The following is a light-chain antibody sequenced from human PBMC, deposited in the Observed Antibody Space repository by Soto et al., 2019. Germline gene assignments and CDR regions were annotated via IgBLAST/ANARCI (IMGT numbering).Light chain of an antibody. J-gene: IGKJ1*01. CDR1: QTISDY. Sequence: DIQMTQSPSSLSASVGDRVTITFRASQTISDYLNWYQQKPGKAPNLLISAASTLQSGVPSRFSGSGSGTEFTLTISSLRPEDFATYYCQQYSDYSSFGHGTKVDIK. CDR3: QQYSDYSS. CDR2: AAS. V-gene: IGKV1-39*01.